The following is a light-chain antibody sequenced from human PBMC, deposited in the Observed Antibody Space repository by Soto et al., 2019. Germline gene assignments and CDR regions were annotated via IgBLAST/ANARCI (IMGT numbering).Light chain of an antibody. J-gene: IGKJ5*01. CDR3: QQLNDYPVT. CDR1: QGINSF. Sequence: IQLTQSPSSLSAPVGDSVTITCRASQGINSFLAWYQQRPGKAPKLLIYAASTLQSGVPSRFSGSGSGTDFTLTISSLQPEDFATYYCQQLNDYPVTFGQGTRLEI. V-gene: IGKV1-9*01. CDR2: AAS.